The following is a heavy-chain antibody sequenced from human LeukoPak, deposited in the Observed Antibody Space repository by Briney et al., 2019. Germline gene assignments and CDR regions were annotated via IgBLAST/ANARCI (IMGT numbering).Heavy chain of an antibody. D-gene: IGHD6-19*01. V-gene: IGHV7-4-1*02. Sequence: ASVKVSCKASGYTFTGYYMHWVRQAPGQGLEWMGWINTNTGNPTYAQGFTGRFVFSLDTSVSTAYLQISSLKAEDTAVYYCARVDGIAVAGMSGTDYWGQGTLVTVSS. CDR3: ARVDGIAVAGMSGTDY. CDR1: GYTFTGYY. J-gene: IGHJ4*02. CDR2: INTNTGNP.